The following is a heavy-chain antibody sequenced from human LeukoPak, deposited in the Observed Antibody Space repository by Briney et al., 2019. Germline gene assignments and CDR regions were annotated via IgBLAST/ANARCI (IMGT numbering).Heavy chain of an antibody. J-gene: IGHJ5*02. CDR1: GGSISSYY. Sequence: SETLSLTCTVSGGSISSYYWSWIRQPPGKGLEWIGYIYYSGSTNYNPSLKSRVTISVDTSKNQFSLKLSSVTAADTAVYYCARTLDWNQPLFDPWGQGTLVTVSS. V-gene: IGHV4-59*01. CDR2: IYYSGST. CDR3: ARTLDWNQPLFDP. D-gene: IGHD1-1*01.